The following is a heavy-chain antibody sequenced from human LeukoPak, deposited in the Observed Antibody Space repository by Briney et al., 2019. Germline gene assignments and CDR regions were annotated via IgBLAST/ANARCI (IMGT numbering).Heavy chain of an antibody. Sequence: PSQTLSPTCTVSGGSISSSSFYWGWIRQPPGKGLEWIGTIFYSGSTYYNPSLRSRVTMSVDTSKNQFSLRLSSVTAADTAVYYCARQGYISGQGFRNNWFDPWGQGSLVTVSS. CDR1: GGSISSSSFY. CDR3: ARQGYISGQGFRNNWFDP. D-gene: IGHD6-19*01. J-gene: IGHJ5*02. CDR2: IFYSGST. V-gene: IGHV4-39*01.